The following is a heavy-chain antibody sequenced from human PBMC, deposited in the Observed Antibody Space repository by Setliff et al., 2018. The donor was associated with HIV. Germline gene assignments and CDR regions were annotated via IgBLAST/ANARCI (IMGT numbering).Heavy chain of an antibody. Sequence: ASVKVSCKASGYTFTSYGSSWVRQAPGQGLEWMGWISAYNGNTNYAQKLQGRVTITADKSTNTMYMEMTSLTSEDTAVYYCAGPRGDEAFDIWGQGTMVTVSS. CDR2: ISAYNGNT. J-gene: IGHJ3*02. CDR1: GYTFTSYG. CDR3: AGPRGDEAFDI. V-gene: IGHV1-18*01. D-gene: IGHD3-10*01.